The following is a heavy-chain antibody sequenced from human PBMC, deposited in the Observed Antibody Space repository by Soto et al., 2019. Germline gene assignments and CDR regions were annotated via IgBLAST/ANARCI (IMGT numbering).Heavy chain of an antibody. Sequence: ASVKVSCKASGYTFTSYTIHWVRQAPGQRPEWMGWINAGNGKTKYSPRIQDRVNITRDTSASTVYMELTSLISEDTAVYYCARPKVYDDCLDSWGQGTLVTVSS. D-gene: IGHD2-21*02. CDR1: GYTFTSYT. CDR2: INAGNGKT. CDR3: ARPKVYDDCLDS. V-gene: IGHV1-3*01. J-gene: IGHJ4*02.